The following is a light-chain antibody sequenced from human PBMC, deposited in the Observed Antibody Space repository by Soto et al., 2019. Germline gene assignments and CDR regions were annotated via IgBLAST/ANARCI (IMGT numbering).Light chain of an antibody. J-gene: IGKJ1*01. CDR3: QQYGSSPWT. CDR2: GAS. V-gene: IGKV3-20*01. Sequence: EIVLTQSPGTLSLSPGGRATLSCRASQSVSSSYLAWYQQKPGQAPRLLIYGASSRATGVPDRFSGSGSGTDFTLTISRLEPEDFAVYYCQQYGSSPWTFCQGTKVEIK. CDR1: QSVSSSY.